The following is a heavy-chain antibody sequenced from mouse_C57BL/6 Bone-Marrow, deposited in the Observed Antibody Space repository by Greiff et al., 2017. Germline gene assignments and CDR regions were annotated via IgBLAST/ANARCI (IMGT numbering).Heavy chain of an antibody. Sequence: VQLQQPGAELVKPGASVKMSCKASGYTFTSYWITWVKQRPGQGLEWIGDIYPTSGRTNYNEKFKSKAILTVDTSSNTAYMYLCSLTSEDSAVFYCANSGPRGRSFDYWGQGTTVTVSS. V-gene: IGHV1-55*01. D-gene: IGHD3-1*01. CDR3: ANSGPRGRSFDY. CDR2: IYPTSGRT. J-gene: IGHJ2*01. CDR1: GYTFTSYW.